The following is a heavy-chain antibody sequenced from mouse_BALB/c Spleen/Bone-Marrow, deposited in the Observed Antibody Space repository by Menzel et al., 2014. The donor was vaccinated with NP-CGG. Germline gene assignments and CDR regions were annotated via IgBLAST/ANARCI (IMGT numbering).Heavy chain of an antibody. CDR1: GFTFSYYA. J-gene: IGHJ2*01. Sequence: EVKLMESGGGLVKPGGSLKLSCAASGFTFSYYAMSWVRQSPEKSLEWVAEISSGGSYTYYPDTVTGRFTISRDNAKNPLCLKMNSLRSEDTAMYYFSRGSSGYFDYWCQGTTLTVSS. V-gene: IGHV5-9-4*01. D-gene: IGHD3-1*01. CDR2: ISSGGSYT. CDR3: SRGSSGYFDY.